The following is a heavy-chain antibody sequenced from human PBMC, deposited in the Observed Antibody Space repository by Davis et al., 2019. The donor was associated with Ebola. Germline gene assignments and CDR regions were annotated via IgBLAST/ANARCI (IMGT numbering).Heavy chain of an antibody. Sequence: GESLKISCAASGFTFSSYWMSWVRQAPGKGLEWVANIKQDGSEKYYVDSVKGRFTISRDNAKNSLYLQMNSLRAEDTAVYYCARDFYDILTGYYKRGGRYYYYYGMDVWGQGTTVTVSS. J-gene: IGHJ6*02. CDR2: IKQDGSEK. CDR1: GFTFSSYW. D-gene: IGHD3-9*01. V-gene: IGHV3-7*03. CDR3: ARDFYDILTGYYKRGGRYYYYYGMDV.